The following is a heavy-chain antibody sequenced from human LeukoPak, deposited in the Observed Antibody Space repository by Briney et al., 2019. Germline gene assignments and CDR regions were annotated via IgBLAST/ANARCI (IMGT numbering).Heavy chain of an antibody. V-gene: IGHV3-33*01. CDR3: ARGSIAARQPYFDY. Sequence: GRSLRLSCAAFGFTFSSYGMHGVRQAPGKGLEWVAVIWYDGSNKYYADSVKGRFTISRDNSKNTLYLQMNSLRAEDTAVYYFARGSIAARQPYFDYWGQGTLVTVSS. CDR1: GFTFSSYG. J-gene: IGHJ4*02. D-gene: IGHD6-6*01. CDR2: IWYDGSNK.